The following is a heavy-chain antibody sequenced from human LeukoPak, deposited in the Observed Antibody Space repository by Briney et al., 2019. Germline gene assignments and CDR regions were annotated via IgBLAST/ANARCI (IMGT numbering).Heavy chain of an antibody. Sequence: KASETLSLTCTVSGGSISSSSFYWGWIRQPPGKGLEWIGSIFHSGSTYYNPSLKSRVTTSVDTSKNQFSLKLSSVTAADTAVYYCASHDYYGSGSYYNFDYWGQGTLVTVSS. CDR3: ASHDYYGSGSYYNFDY. J-gene: IGHJ4*02. CDR1: GGSISSSSFY. CDR2: IFHSGST. D-gene: IGHD3-10*01. V-gene: IGHV4-39*01.